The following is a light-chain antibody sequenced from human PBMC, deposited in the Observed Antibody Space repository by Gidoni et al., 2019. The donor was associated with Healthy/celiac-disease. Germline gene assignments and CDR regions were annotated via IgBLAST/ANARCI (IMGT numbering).Light chain of an antibody. J-gene: IGLJ2*01. CDR2: EVS. CDR1: SSDVGGYNY. Sequence: QSALTQPPSASGSPGQSVTISCTGTSSDVGGYNYVPWYQQHPGKAPNLMIYEVSKRPSGVPDRFSGSKSGNTASLTVSGLQAEDEVDYYCSSYAAPWVVFGGGTKLTVL. V-gene: IGLV2-8*01. CDR3: SSYAAPWVV.